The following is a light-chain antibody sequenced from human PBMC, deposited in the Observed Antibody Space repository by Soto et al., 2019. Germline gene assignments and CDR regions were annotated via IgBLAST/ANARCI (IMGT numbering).Light chain of an antibody. CDR2: GAY. V-gene: IGKV3-15*01. CDR1: QSVSTN. Sequence: EIVMTQSPATLSVSPGERATLSCRASQSVSTNLAFYQQKPGQAPRLLIYGAYTRATGIPARFSGSGSGTEFTLTISSLQSEDFEVYYCQQYNNWPLTFGGGTKVDIK. CDR3: QQYNNWPLT. J-gene: IGKJ4*01.